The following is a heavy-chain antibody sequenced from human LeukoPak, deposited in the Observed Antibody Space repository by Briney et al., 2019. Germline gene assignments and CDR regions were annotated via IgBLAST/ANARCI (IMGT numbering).Heavy chain of an antibody. CDR1: GYSFTTYW. CDR2: IYPGDSDI. J-gene: IGHJ4*02. V-gene: IGHV5-51*01. D-gene: IGHD3-22*01. Sequence: GESLKISCKGSGYSFTTYWIGWVRQMPGKGLEWMGIIYPGDSDIRYSPSFQGQVTISVDKSISTAYLQWTSLKASDTAMYYCARGISYYDRSFDYWGQGTLVTVSS. CDR3: ARGISYYDRSFDY.